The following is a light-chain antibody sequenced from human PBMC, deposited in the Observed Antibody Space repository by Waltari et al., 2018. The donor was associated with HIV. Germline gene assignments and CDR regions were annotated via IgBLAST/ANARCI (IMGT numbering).Light chain of an antibody. Sequence: QSVLTQPPSVSAAPGQKVTISCSGSSSNIGNNYVSWYQQLPGTAPKLLIYENNKRPPGIPDRFSGSKSGTSATLGISGLQTGDEADYYCGTWDSSLSGGGVVLGGGTKLTVL. J-gene: IGLJ2*01. V-gene: IGLV1-51*02. CDR2: ENN. CDR3: GTWDSSLSGGGVV. CDR1: SSNIGNNY.